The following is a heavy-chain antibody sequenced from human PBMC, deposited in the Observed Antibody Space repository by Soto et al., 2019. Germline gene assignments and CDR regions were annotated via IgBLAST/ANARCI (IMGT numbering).Heavy chain of an antibody. CDR3: AREPVLRFLEWPYYYYYGMDV. D-gene: IGHD3-3*01. V-gene: IGHV4-30-4*01. CDR2: IYYSGST. CDR1: GGSISSGDYY. J-gene: IGHJ6*02. Sequence: SETLSLTCTVSGGSISSGDYYWSWIRQPPGKGLEWIGYIYYSGSTYYNPSLKSRVTISVDTSKNQFTLKLSSVTAADTAVYYCAREPVLRFLEWPYYYYYGMDVWGQGTTVTVSS.